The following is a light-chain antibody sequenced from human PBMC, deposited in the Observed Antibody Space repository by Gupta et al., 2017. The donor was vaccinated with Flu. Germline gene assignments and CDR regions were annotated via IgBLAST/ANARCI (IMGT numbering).Light chain of an antibody. CDR3: RQKIHLPGT. CDR2: EGS. V-gene: IGKV2D-29*01. J-gene: IGKJ1*01. CDR1: QSLLYSAGKTY. Sequence: DVVMTQPPLSLSVTPGQPASISCKSSQSLLYSAGKTYLYWYVQRRGQPPQPLIYEGSNRCSGVSDRCSGSGSGTDFTRKISRVEAEDGGVYYCRQKIHLPGTFGQGTKVEIK.